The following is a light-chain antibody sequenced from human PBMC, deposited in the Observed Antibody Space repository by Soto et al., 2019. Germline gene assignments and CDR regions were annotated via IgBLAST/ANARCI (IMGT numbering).Light chain of an antibody. CDR3: SSYTSSITVV. V-gene: IGLV2-18*02. CDR1: SSDIGSYNR. J-gene: IGLJ2*01. Sequence: QSVLTQPPSVSGSPGQSVTISCTGTSSDIGSYNRVSWYQQPPGAAPKLMIYEVSNRPSGVPDRFSGSKSGNTASLTISGLQADAEADYYCSSYTSSITVVFGGGTKLTVL. CDR2: EVS.